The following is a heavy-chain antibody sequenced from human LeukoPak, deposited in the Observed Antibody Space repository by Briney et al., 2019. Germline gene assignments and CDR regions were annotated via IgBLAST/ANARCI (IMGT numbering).Heavy chain of an antibody. CDR2: ITGSGGNT. D-gene: IGHD6-13*01. Sequence: GGSLRLSCAASGFIFSSYSMSWVRQAPGMGLEWVSVITGSGGNTYYADSVKGRFTISKDNSKNTVYLQMSSLRVDDTAVYYCAKAASSSWPSYYYGMNVWGQGTTVTVSS. CDR3: AKAASSSWPSYYYGMNV. J-gene: IGHJ6*02. V-gene: IGHV3-23*01. CDR1: GFIFSSYS.